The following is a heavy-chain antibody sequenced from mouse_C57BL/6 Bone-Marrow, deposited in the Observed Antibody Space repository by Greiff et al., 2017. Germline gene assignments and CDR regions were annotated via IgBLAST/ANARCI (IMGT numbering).Heavy chain of an antibody. D-gene: IGHD2-3*01. CDR2: INPNNGGT. J-gene: IGHJ3*01. Sequence: VQLQQSGPELVKPGASVKISCKASGYTFTDYYMNWVKQSHGKSLEWIGDINPNNGGTSYNQKFKGKATLTVDKSSSTAYMELRSLTSEDSAVYYCAGGWWLLDAYWGQGTLVTVSA. CDR1: GYTFTDYY. V-gene: IGHV1-26*01. CDR3: AGGWWLLDAY.